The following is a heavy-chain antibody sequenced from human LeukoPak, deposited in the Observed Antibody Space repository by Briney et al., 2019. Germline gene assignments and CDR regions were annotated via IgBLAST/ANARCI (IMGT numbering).Heavy chain of an antibody. J-gene: IGHJ4*02. V-gene: IGHV4-61*02. D-gene: IGHD2-15*01. CDR1: GASISIGSFY. CDR2: IYTSGST. Sequence: PSQTLSLTCTVSGASISIGSFYWSWIRQPAGKGLEWIGRIYTSGSTDYSPSLKSRVTISVDTSKNQFSLKLSSVTAADTAVYYCAREGDPGYCSGGCCYGWRNLDYWGQGTLVTVSS. CDR3: AREGDPGYCSGGCCYGWRNLDY.